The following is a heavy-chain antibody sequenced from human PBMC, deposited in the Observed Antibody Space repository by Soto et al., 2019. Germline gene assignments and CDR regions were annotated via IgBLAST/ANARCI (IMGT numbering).Heavy chain of an antibody. D-gene: IGHD3-10*01. V-gene: IGHV4-39*01. J-gene: IGHJ6*02. CDR3: AANTVRGVTRYYYYYGMDV. CDR1: GGSISSSSYY. CDR2: IFYSGST. Sequence: SETLSLTCTVSGGSISSSSYYWGWIRQPPGKGLEWIGSIFYSGSTYYNPSLKSRVTISVDTSKNQFSLKLSSVTAADTAVYYCAANTVRGVTRYYYYYGMDVWGQGTTVT.